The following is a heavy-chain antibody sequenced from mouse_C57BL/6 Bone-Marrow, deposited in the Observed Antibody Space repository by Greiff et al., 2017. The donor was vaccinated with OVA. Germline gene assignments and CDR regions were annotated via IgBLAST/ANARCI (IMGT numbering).Heavy chain of an antibody. Sequence: DVKLVESGGDLVKPGGSLKLSCAASGFTFSSYGMSWVRQTPDKRLEWVATISSGGSYTYYPDSVKGRFTISRDNAKNTLYLQMSSLKSEDTAMYYCARHWPRRGFAYWGQGTLVTVSA. D-gene: IGHD2-12*01. CDR1: GFTFSSYG. CDR3: ARHWPRRGFAY. J-gene: IGHJ3*01. CDR2: ISSGGSYT. V-gene: IGHV5-6*02.